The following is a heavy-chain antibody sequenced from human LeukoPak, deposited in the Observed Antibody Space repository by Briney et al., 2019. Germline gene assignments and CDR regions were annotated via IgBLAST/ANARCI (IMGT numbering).Heavy chain of an antibody. CDR3: ARAKPRRITIFGVVIKAAFDI. Sequence: ASVKVSCKASGYTFTGYYMHWVRQAPGQGLEWMGWINPNSGGTNYVQKFQGRVTMTRDTSISTAYMELSRLRSDDTAVYYCARAKPRRITIFGVVIKAAFDIWGQGTMVTVSS. CDR2: INPNSGGT. CDR1: GYTFTGYY. J-gene: IGHJ3*02. V-gene: IGHV1-2*02. D-gene: IGHD3-3*01.